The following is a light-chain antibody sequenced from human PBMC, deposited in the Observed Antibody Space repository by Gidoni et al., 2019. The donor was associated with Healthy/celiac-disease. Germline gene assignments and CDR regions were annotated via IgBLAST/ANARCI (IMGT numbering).Light chain of an antibody. CDR3: QQYGSSDWCS. CDR2: GAS. V-gene: IGKV3-20*01. CDR1: QSVSSSY. Sequence: EIVLTQSPGTLSLSPGERATLSCRASQSVSSSYLAWYQQKPGQAPRLLIYGASSRATGIPDRFSGSGSGTDFTLTISRLEPEDFAVYYCQQYGSSDWCSVGQGTKLEIK. J-gene: IGKJ2*04.